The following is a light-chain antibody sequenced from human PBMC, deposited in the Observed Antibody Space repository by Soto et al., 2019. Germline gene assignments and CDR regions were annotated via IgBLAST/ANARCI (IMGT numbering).Light chain of an antibody. CDR3: QQYGTSPRT. J-gene: IGKJ1*01. V-gene: IGKV3-20*01. CDR1: QSVSSNY. Sequence: EIVLTQSPGTLSLSPGERATLSCRASQSVSSNYLAWYQQKPGQAPRLLIYDASSRATGIPDRFSGSGSGTDFTLTISRLEPEDFAVYYCQQYGTSPRTFGQGTK. CDR2: DAS.